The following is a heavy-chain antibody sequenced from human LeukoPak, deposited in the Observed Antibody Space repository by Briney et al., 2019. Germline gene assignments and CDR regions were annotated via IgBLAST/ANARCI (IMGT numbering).Heavy chain of an antibody. CDR3: ARSVRYGGATTYNWFDP. Sequence: ASVKVSCKASGYTFTSYYMHWVRQAPGQGLEWMGIINPSGGSTSYAQKFQGRVTMTRDMSTSTVYMELSSLRSEDTAVYYCARSVRYGGATTYNWFDPWGQGTLVTVSS. J-gene: IGHJ5*02. CDR2: INPSGGST. D-gene: IGHD3-16*01. V-gene: IGHV1-46*01. CDR1: GYTFTSYY.